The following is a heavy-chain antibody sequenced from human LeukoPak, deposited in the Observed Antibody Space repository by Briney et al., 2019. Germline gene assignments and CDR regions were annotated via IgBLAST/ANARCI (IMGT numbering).Heavy chain of an antibody. V-gene: IGHV4-38-2*01. CDR3: ASTTDPAFDI. D-gene: IGHD4-17*01. J-gene: IGHJ3*02. CDR1: GYSISSGYY. Sequence: SETLSLTCVVSGYSISSGYYWGWIRQPPGKGLEWIGSIYHSGSTYYNPSLKSRVTISVDTSKNQFSLKLSSVTAADTAVYYCASTTDPAFDIWGQGTMVTVSS. CDR2: IYHSGST.